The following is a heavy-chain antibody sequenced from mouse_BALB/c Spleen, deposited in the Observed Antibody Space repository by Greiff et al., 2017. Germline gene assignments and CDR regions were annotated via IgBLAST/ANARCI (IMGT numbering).Heavy chain of an antibody. Sequence: QVQLKQSGAELAKPGASVKMSCKASGYTFTSYWMHWVKQRPGQGLEWIGYINPSTGYTEYNQKFKDKATLTADKSSSTAYMQLSSLTSEDSAVYYCARDHYGSRGAMDYWGQGTSVTVSS. J-gene: IGHJ4*01. CDR1: GYTFTSYW. CDR2: INPSTGYT. D-gene: IGHD1-1*01. V-gene: IGHV1-7*01. CDR3: ARDHYGSRGAMDY.